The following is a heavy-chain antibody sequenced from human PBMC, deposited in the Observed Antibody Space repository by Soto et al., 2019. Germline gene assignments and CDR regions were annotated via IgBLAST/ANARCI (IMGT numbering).Heavy chain of an antibody. D-gene: IGHD6-13*01. V-gene: IGHV1-69*13. CDR3: ARDQAGAAGTSGYYYYGMDV. Sequence: ASVKVSCKASGGTFSSYAISWVRQAPGQGLEWMGGIIPIFGTANYAQKFQGRVTITADESTSTAYMELSSLRSEDTAVYYCARDQAGAAGTSGYYYYGMDVWGQGTTVTV. CDR1: GGTFSSYA. J-gene: IGHJ6*02. CDR2: IIPIFGTA.